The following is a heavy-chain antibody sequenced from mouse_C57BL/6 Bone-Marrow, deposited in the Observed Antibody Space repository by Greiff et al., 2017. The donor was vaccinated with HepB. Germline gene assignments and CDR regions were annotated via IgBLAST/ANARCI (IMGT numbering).Heavy chain of an antibody. CDR2: IYPGSGST. J-gene: IGHJ4*01. V-gene: IGHV1-55*01. D-gene: IGHD1-1*01. CDR1: GYTFTSYW. Sequence: QVQLQQPGAELVKPGASVKMSCKASGYTFTSYWITWLKQRPGQGLEWIGDIYPGSGSTNSNEKFKSKTTLTVDTSSSPASMQLSRLTAEDSAVYYCARRPFGTGVAPYAMDYWGQGTSVTVSS. CDR3: ARRPFGTGVAPYAMDY.